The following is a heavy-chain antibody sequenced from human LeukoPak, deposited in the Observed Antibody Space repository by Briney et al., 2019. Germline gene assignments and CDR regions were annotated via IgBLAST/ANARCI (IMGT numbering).Heavy chain of an antibody. D-gene: IGHD3-9*01. CDR2: IYSGGST. CDR1: GFTVSSNY. CDR3: AKDVGLRYFDWSPLSY. V-gene: IGHV3-53*01. Sequence: GGSLRLSCAASGFTVSSNYMSWVRQAPGKGLEWVSVIYSGGSTYYADSVKGRFTISRDNSKNTLYLQMNSLRAEDTAVYYCAKDVGLRYFDWSPLSYWGQGTLVTVSS. J-gene: IGHJ4*02.